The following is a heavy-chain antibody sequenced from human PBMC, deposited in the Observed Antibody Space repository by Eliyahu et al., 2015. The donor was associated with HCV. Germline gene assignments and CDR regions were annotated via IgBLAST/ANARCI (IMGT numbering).Heavy chain of an antibody. J-gene: IGHJ6*02. V-gene: IGHV4-34*01. CDR3: ARGPLDYYHGLDV. Sequence: QVQLQQWGAGLLKPSETLSLTCAVYGGSFSDYYWSWIRQPPGKGLEWIGEINHSGSTNYNPSLKSRVTVSVDTSKTHFSLKLSSVTAADTAVYYCARGPLDYYHGLDVWGQGTTVTVSS. CDR2: INHSGST. CDR1: GGSFSDYY.